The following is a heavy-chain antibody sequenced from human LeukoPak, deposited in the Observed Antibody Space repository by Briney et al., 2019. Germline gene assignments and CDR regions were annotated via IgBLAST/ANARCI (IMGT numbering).Heavy chain of an antibody. CDR3: ARSYSSSWYEFDY. J-gene: IGHJ4*02. CDR2: IKQDGSEK. Sequence: GGSLRLSCAASGFTFSGYWMSWVRQAPGKGLEWVANIKQDGSEKYYVDSVKGRFTISRDNAKNSLYLQMNSLRAEDTAVYYYARSYSSSWYEFDYWGQGTLVTVSS. D-gene: IGHD6-13*01. CDR1: GFTFSGYW. V-gene: IGHV3-7*01.